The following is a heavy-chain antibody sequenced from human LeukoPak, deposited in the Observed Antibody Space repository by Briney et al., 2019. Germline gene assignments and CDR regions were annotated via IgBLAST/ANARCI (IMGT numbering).Heavy chain of an antibody. V-gene: IGHV1-24*01. J-gene: IGHJ6*02. D-gene: IGHD2-2*01. CDR1: GYTLTELS. CDR3: ATGTVPAAPLYYYYGMDV. Sequence: ASVKVSCKVSGYTLTELSMHWVRQAPGKGLEWMGGFDPEDGGTIYAQKFQGRVTMTEDTSTDTAYMELSSLRSEDTAVYYCATGTVPAAPLYYYYGMDVWGQGTTVTVSS. CDR2: FDPEDGGT.